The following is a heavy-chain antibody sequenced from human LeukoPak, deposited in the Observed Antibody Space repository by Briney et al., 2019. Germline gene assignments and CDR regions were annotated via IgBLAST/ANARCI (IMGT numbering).Heavy chain of an antibody. CDR3: ARGYCSGGSCYSVENWFDP. D-gene: IGHD2-15*01. J-gene: IGHJ5*02. V-gene: IGHV1-2*06. CDR1: GYTFTEYY. CDR2: INPNSGGT. Sequence: ASVKVTRKAAGYTFTEYYMFWVRQAPGQGLEWMGRINPNSGGTNNAQKFQGRVTMTRDTSISTAYMELSRLRSDDTAVYYCARGYCSGGSCYSVENWFDPWGQGTLVTVSS.